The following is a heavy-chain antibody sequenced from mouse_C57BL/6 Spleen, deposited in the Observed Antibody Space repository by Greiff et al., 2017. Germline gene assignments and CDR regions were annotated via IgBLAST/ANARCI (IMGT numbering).Heavy chain of an antibody. CDR3: ARKNYSNSAGFAY. CDR2: IPPRSGNT. J-gene: IGHJ3*01. Sequence: QVQLQQSGAELARPGASVKLSCKASGYTFTSYGISWVKQRTGQGLEWIGEIPPRSGNTYYNEKFKGKATLTADKSSSTAYMELRSLTSEDSAVYFCARKNYSNSAGFAYWGQGTLVTVSA. D-gene: IGHD2-5*01. CDR1: GYTFTSYG. V-gene: IGHV1-81*01.